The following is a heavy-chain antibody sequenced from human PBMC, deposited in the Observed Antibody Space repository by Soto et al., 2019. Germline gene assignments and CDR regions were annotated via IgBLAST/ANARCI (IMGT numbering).Heavy chain of an antibody. V-gene: IGHV3-21*01. CDR3: ARTRDILTGKAFYYYYGMDV. J-gene: IGHJ6*02. CDR1: GFTFSSYS. Sequence: GGSLRLSCAASGFTFSSYSMNWVRQAPGKGLEWVSSISSSSSYIYHADSVKGRFTISRDNAKNSLYLQMNSLRAEDTAVYYCARTRDILTGKAFYYYYGMDVWGQGTTVTVSS. CDR2: ISSSSSYI. D-gene: IGHD3-9*01.